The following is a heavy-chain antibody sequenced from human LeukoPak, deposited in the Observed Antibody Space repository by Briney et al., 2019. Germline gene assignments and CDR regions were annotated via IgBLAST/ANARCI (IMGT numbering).Heavy chain of an antibody. Sequence: GGSLRLSCAASGFTFSSYGMHWVRQAPGKGLEWVAFIRYDGSNKYYADSVKGRFTISRDNAKNSLYLQMNSLRAEDTAVYYCARPVAGTFDYWGQGTLVTVSS. CDR3: ARPVAGTFDY. V-gene: IGHV3-30*02. D-gene: IGHD6-19*01. CDR1: GFTFSSYG. J-gene: IGHJ4*02. CDR2: IRYDGSNK.